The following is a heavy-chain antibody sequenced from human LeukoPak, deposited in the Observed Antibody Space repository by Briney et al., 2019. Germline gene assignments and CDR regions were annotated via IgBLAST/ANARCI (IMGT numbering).Heavy chain of an antibody. CDR3: ARPGRTYYYDSSGSGDAFDI. CDR2: MNPNSGNT. J-gene: IGHJ3*02. CDR1: GYTFTSYG. V-gene: IGHV1-8*02. D-gene: IGHD3-22*01. Sequence: ASVKVSCKASGYTFTSYGISWVRQAPGQGLEWMGWMNPNSGNTGYAQKFQGRVTMTRNTSISTAYMELSSLRSEDTAVYYCARPGRTYYYDSSGSGDAFDIWGQGTMVTVSS.